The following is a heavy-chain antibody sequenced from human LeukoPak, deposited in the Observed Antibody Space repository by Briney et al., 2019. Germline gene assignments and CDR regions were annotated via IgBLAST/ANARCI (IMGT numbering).Heavy chain of an antibody. CDR1: GFTFTDYW. D-gene: IGHD3-16*01. CDR2: INTDTRGT. V-gene: IGHV3-74*01. J-gene: IGHJ4*02. CDR3: ARAGAYRFDY. Sequence: PGGSLRLSCAASGFTFTDYWMHWVRQAPGKGLVWVSIINTDTRGTYYADSVKGRFTISRDNAKNTLSLQMNSLRAEDMAVYYCARAGAYRFDYWGQGTLVTVSS.